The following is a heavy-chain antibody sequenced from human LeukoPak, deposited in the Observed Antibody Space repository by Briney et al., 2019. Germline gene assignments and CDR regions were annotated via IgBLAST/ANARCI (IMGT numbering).Heavy chain of an antibody. CDR1: GYTFTGYY. Sequence: ASVKVSCKASGYTFTGYYMHWVRQAPGQGLEWRGWINPNSGGTNYAQKFQGRVTMTRDTSISTAYMELSRLRSDETAMYYCARLKERTIRYFDWLLDYWGQGTLVTVSS. CDR2: INPNSGGT. V-gene: IGHV1-2*02. D-gene: IGHD3-9*01. J-gene: IGHJ4*02. CDR3: ARLKERTIRYFDWLLDY.